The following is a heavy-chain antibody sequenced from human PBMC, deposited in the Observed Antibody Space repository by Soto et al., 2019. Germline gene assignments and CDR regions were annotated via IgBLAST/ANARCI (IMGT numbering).Heavy chain of an antibody. CDR2: ISYDGSNK. CDR3: ALTRGYSYGAFDY. Sequence: GGSLRLSCAASGFPFSSYVMHWVRQAPGKGLEWVAVISYDGSNKYYADSVKGRFTISRDNSKNTLYLQMNSLRAEDTAVYYCALTRGYSYGAFDYWGQGTLVTVSS. CDR1: GFPFSSYV. D-gene: IGHD5-18*01. V-gene: IGHV3-30*03. J-gene: IGHJ4*02.